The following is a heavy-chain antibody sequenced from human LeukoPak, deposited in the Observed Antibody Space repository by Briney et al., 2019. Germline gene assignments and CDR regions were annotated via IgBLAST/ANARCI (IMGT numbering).Heavy chain of an antibody. CDR1: GFTFSSYA. CDR3: AKFPSLWTQRQPQYFQH. Sequence: GGSLRLSCAASGFTFSSYAMSWVRQAPGKGLEWVSAISGSGGSTYYADSVKGRFTISRDNSKNTLYLQMNSQRAEDTAVYYCAKFPSLWTQRQPQYFQHWGQGTLVTVSS. CDR2: ISGSGGST. V-gene: IGHV3-23*01. D-gene: IGHD3/OR15-3a*01. J-gene: IGHJ1*01.